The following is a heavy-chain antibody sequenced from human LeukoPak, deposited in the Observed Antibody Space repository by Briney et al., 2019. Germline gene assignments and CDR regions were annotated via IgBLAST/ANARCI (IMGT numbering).Heavy chain of an antibody. J-gene: IGHJ6*03. CDR2: TIGSGATT. CDR3: AKKEGHTCASWYMDA. Sequence: GGSLRLSCAASGFTFSDFAMSWVRQAPGKGLEWVSGTIGSGATTFYADSVKGRFTISRDNSKNTLFLQMNSLRAEDTATYYCAKKEGHTCASWYMDAWGKGTTVTVSS. V-gene: IGHV3-23*01. CDR1: GFTFSDFA.